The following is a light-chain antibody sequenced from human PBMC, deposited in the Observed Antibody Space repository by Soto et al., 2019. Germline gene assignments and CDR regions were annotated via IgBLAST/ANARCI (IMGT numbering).Light chain of an antibody. CDR2: AAS. V-gene: IGKV1-9*01. J-gene: IGKJ4*01. CDR3: QQRNTYSS. CDR1: QSIDNY. Sequence: DIQLTQSPSSLSASVGDRFTITCRTSQSIDNYLNLYQQKPGKAPKLLMFAASTLQSGVPSRFSGSGSETEFTLTISSLQPEDFATYFCQQRNTYSSFGGGTKVDIK.